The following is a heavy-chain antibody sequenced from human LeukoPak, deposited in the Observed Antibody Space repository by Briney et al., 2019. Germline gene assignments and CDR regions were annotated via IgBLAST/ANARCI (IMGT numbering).Heavy chain of an antibody. V-gene: IGHV4-61*02. CDR2: SYSSGST. Sequence: SETLSLTCPVSGGSISSGSDYCSWIRQTAGKGLEWIGRSYSSGSTNYNPSLKSRVSISVDTSKNHFSLRLSSVTAADTAVYYCARGSRCSSDYDYIDHWGQGTLVTVSS. CDR1: GGSISSGSDY. CDR3: ARGSRCSSDYDYIDH. J-gene: IGHJ4*02. D-gene: IGHD3-22*01.